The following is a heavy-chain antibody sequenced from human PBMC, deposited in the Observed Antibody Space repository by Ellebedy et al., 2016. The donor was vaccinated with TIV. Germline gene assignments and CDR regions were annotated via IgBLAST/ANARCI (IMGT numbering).Heavy chain of an antibody. V-gene: IGHV4-59*01. D-gene: IGHD3-10*01. CDR3: ARDRRGSYDF. CDR1: GASISRYF. J-gene: IGHJ4*02. CDR2: ISNTGNT. Sequence: MPLETLSLTCTVSGASISRYFWSWIRQPPGKGLEWIGYISNTGNTNYNPSLKSRVSISLDTSRSQFSLSLTSVTAADTAVYFCARDRRGSYDFWGQGTLIAVSS.